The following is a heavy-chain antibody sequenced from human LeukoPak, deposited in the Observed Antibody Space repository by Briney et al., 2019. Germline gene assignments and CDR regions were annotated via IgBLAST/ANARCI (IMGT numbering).Heavy chain of an antibody. D-gene: IGHD1-26*01. CDR2: ISDSSSFI. J-gene: IGHJ4*02. CDR1: GFTFSSYS. Sequence: PGGSLRLSCVASGFTFSSYSMTWVRQAPGKGLEWVSSISDSSSFIYYADSVRGRFTISRDNAKNSLYLQMNSLRAEDTAVYYCARDLYSGSYSDYWGQGTLVTVSS. V-gene: IGHV3-21*01. CDR3: ARDLYSGSYSDY.